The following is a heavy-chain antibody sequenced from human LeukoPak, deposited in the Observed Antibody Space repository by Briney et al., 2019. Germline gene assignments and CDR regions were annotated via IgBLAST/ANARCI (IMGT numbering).Heavy chain of an antibody. J-gene: IGHJ4*02. D-gene: IGHD6-13*01. CDR2: ISDSSSYI. CDR3: ARDTSSWNNVMSY. Sequence: GGSLRLSCAASGFTISTYYMNWVRQAPGKGLEWVSSISDSSSYISYADSVKGRFTISRDNAKNSLYLQMNSLRAEDTAVYYCARDTSSWNNVMSYWGQGTLVTVSS. CDR1: GFTISTYY. V-gene: IGHV3-21*01.